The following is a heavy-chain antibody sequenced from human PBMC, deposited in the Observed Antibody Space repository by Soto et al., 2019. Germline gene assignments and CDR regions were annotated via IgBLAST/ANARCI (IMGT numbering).Heavy chain of an antibody. CDR3: AKDLRGDDWGRDY. D-gene: IGHD3-16*01. Sequence: EVQMLQTGGGLVQTGGSLRLSCSASGFTFSGYAMSWVRRGPGRGLEWVSAISSSGDTTYYADPVKGRFTISRDNSKNTLCLQMNSLRADDTAVYYCAKDLRGDDWGRDYWGQGALVTVSS. J-gene: IGHJ4*02. CDR1: GFTFSGYA. V-gene: IGHV3-23*01. CDR2: ISSSGDTT.